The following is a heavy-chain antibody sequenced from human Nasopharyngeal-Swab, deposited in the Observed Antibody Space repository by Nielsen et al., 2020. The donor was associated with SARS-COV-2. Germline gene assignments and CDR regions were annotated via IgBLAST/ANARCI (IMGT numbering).Heavy chain of an antibody. D-gene: IGHD3-22*01. Sequence: GGSLRLSCAASGFTFSSYWMSWVRQAPGKGLEWVANIKQDGSEKYYVDSVKGRFTISRDNAKNSLYLQMNNLRAEDTAVYYCARVRFTYYYDSSGYAFDIWGQGTMVTVSS. V-gene: IGHV3-7*01. J-gene: IGHJ3*02. CDR3: ARVRFTYYYDSSGYAFDI. CDR2: IKQDGSEK. CDR1: GFTFSSYW.